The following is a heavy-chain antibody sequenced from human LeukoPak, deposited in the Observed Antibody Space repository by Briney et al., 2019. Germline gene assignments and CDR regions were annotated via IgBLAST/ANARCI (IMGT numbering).Heavy chain of an antibody. J-gene: IGHJ4*02. D-gene: IGHD1-26*01. V-gene: IGHV3-30-3*01. Sequence: PGGSLRLSCEASGFSLSNHAFHWVRQAPGKGLEWVAFVSFDGRNKNYADSVRGRFTISRDNSKNTLYLQMNSVTYEDTAVYFCVRIVGHTTTDFWGQGTIVTVSS. CDR1: GFSLSNHA. CDR2: VSFDGRNK. CDR3: VRIVGHTTTDF.